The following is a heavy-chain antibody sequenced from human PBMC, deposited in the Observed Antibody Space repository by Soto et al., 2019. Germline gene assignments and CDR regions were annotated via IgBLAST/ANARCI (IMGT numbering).Heavy chain of an antibody. D-gene: IGHD6-13*01. CDR3: ARGIAAAGTWVYYYYGMDG. CDR1: GFTFSSYS. J-gene: IGHJ6*02. V-gene: IGHV3-48*01. Sequence: EVQLVESGGGLVQPGGSLRLSCAASGFTFSSYSMNWVRQAPGKGLEWVSYISSSSSTIYYADSVKGRFTISRDNAKNSRYLQMNSLRAEDTAVYYCARGIAAAGTWVYYYYGMDGWGQGTTVTVSS. CDR2: ISSSSSTI.